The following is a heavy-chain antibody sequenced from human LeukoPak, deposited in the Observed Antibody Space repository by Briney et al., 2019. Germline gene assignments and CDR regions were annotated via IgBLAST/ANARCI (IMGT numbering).Heavy chain of an antibody. CDR3: ARARESLYDSSGYPQYFDY. V-gene: IGHV3-64*01. J-gene: IGHJ4*02. Sequence: PGGSLRLSCAASGFTFSSYAMHWVRQAPGKGLEYVSAISSNGGSTYYANSVKGRFTIYMDNSKNTLYLQMGSLRAEDMAVYYCARARESLYDSSGYPQYFDYWGQGTLVTVSS. D-gene: IGHD3-22*01. CDR2: ISSNGGST. CDR1: GFTFSSYA.